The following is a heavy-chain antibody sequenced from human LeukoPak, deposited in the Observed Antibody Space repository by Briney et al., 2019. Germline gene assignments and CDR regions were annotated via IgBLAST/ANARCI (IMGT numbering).Heavy chain of an antibody. J-gene: IGHJ6*04. CDR3: AELGITMIGGV. Sequence: GGSLRLSCAASGFTVCSSNMSWVRQAPGRGLEWVSVIYSGGSTYYADSVKGRFTISRDNSKNTLYLQMNSLRAEDTAVYYCAELGITMIGGVWGKGTTVTISS. V-gene: IGHV3-66*01. D-gene: IGHD3-10*02. CDR1: GFTVCSSN. CDR2: IYSGGST.